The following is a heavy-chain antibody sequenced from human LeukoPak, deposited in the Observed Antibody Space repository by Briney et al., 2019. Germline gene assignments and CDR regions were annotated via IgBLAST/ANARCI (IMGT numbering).Heavy chain of an antibody. CDR3: VRDGAAAVPFDY. J-gene: IGHJ4*02. D-gene: IGHD6-13*01. CDR2: IYSDGNT. Sequence: GGSLRLSCAASGFTVSSNYISWVRQAPGKGLEWVSVIYSDGNTYYADSVKGRFTISRDNSKNTLYLQMNSLRAEDTAVYYCVRDGAAAVPFDYWGQGALVTVSS. V-gene: IGHV3-66*01. CDR1: GFTVSSNY.